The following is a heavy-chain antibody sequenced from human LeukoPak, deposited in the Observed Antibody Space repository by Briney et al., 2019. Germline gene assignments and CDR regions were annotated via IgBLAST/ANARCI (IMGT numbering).Heavy chain of an antibody. Sequence: GGSPRLSCAASGFTFDDYGMSWVRQAPGKGLEWVSGINWNGGSTGYADSVKGRFTISRDNAKNSLYLQMNSLRAEDTAVYYCAKGINYYENDAFDIWGQGTMVTVSS. CDR1: GFTFDDYG. V-gene: IGHV3-20*04. D-gene: IGHD3-22*01. CDR2: INWNGGST. J-gene: IGHJ3*02. CDR3: AKGINYYENDAFDI.